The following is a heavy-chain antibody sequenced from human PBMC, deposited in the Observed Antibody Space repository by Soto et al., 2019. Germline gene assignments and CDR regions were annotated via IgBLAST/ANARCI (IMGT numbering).Heavy chain of an antibody. D-gene: IGHD2-8*01. CDR3: ARGMYGDY. CDR1: GYTFTSYG. J-gene: IGHJ4*02. CDR2: ISAHNDNT. V-gene: IGHV1-18*01. Sequence: QVHLVQSGAEVRKPGASVKVSCKGSGYTFTSYGIAWVRQAPGQGLEWMGWISAHNDNTNYAQKVQGRVTVTRDTSTSTAYMERLNLRSDDTAVYACARGMYGDYWGQGALVTVSS.